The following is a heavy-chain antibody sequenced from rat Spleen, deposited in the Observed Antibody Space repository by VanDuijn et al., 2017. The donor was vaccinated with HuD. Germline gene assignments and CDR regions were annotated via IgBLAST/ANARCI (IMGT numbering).Heavy chain of an antibody. D-gene: IGHD4-3*01. J-gene: IGHJ2*01. V-gene: IGHV5-58*01. CDR3: AVSGYGY. Sequence: EVQLAETGGGLVQPGRSLKLSCVASGFTFSRYWMYWVRQAPGKGLEWVSSISNDGGTTYYPDSVKGRFTISRDNAENTVYLQMNSLRFEDTATFYWAVSGYGYWGQGVMVTVSS. CDR2: ISNDGGTT. CDR1: GFTFSRYW.